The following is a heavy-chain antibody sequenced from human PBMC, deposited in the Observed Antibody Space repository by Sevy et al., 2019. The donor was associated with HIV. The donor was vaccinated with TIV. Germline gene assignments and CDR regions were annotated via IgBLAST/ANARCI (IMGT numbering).Heavy chain of an antibody. CDR2: ISGLSNYI. CDR3: ARRAVNWDYFEY. V-gene: IGHV3-11*06. CDR1: GFTFSDYY. Sequence: GGSLRLSCTVSGFTFSDYYMSWIRQAPGKGLEWVSYISGLSNYIDYADSVKGRFSISRDNVKDSLYLQMNSLRADDTAVYFCARRAVNWDYFEYWGQGTLVTVSS. J-gene: IGHJ4*02. D-gene: IGHD3-16*01.